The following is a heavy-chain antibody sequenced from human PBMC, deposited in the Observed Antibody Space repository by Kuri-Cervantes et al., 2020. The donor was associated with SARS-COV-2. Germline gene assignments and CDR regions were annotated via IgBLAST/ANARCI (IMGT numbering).Heavy chain of an antibody. CDR2: IYPGNSDT. J-gene: IGHJ5*02. D-gene: IGHD2-15*01. Sequence: KVSCKGSGYSFTSYWIGWVHQMPGKGLEWMGIIYPGNSDTRYSPSFQGQVTISADKSISTAYLQWSSLKAADPAMYYCARGGYCSGGSFYGWFAPWGQGTLVTVSS. V-gene: IGHV5-51*07. CDR1: GYSFTSYW. CDR3: ARGGYCSGGSFYGWFAP.